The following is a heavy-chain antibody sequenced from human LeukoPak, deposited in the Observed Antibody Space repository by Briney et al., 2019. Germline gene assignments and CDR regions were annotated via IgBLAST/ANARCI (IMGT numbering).Heavy chain of an antibody. J-gene: IGHJ3*02. D-gene: IGHD5-12*01. CDR1: GFTFSNAW. CDR2: IKSKTDGGTT. V-gene: IGHV3-15*01. CDR3: ASGRGYVLYAFDI. Sequence: GGSLRLSCAASGFTFSNAWMSWVRQAPGKGLEWVGRIKSKTDGGTTDYAAPVKGRFTISRDDSKNTLYLQMNSLKTEDTAVYYCASGRGYVLYAFDIWGQGTMVTVSS.